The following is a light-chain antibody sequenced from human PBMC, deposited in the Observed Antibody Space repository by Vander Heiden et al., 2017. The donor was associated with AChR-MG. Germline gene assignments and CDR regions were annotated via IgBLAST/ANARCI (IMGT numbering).Light chain of an antibody. CDR2: DGS. J-gene: IGLJ3*02. V-gene: IGLV2-11*01. Sequence: QSALTQPRSVSVSPGASVTISCTGTIRAVGGYNDGSWDQQHPGKAPKLIIYDGSKRPSGVPERFSGSKSGNTASLTIYGLQAEDEADYYCCSYAGSYTVGVFGGGTKLTVL. CDR3: CSYAGSYTVGV. CDR1: IRAVGGYND.